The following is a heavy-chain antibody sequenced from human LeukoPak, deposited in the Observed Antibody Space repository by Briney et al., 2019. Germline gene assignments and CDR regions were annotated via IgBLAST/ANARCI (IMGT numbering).Heavy chain of an antibody. Sequence: PGRSLRLSCAASGFTFSSYGMHWVRQAPGKGLEWVSSISSSSTYIFYADSVKGRFTISRDNANHSVHLQMNSLRAEDTAVYYCASRNWGWGQGTLVTVSS. CDR2: ISSSSTYI. J-gene: IGHJ4*02. D-gene: IGHD3-16*01. V-gene: IGHV3-21*01. CDR1: GFTFSSYG. CDR3: ASRNWG.